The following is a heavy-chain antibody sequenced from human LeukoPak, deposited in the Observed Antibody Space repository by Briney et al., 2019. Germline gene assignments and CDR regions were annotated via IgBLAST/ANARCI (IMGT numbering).Heavy chain of an antibody. Sequence: PSETLSLTCAVYGGSFSGYYWSWVRQAPGKGLEWVSVIGGSGVYTYYRDSVKGRFTISRDNSKNTLYLQMNSLRAEDTAVYYCAKDTIFDIWGQGTMVTVSS. CDR3: AKDTIFDI. CDR2: IGGSGVYT. CDR1: GGSFSGYY. V-gene: IGHV3-23*01. J-gene: IGHJ3*02. D-gene: IGHD3-3*01.